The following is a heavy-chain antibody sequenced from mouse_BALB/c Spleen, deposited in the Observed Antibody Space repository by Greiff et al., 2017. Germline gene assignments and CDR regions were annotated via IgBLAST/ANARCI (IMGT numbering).Heavy chain of an antibody. CDR2: IWAGGST. Sequence: QVQLKESGPGLVAPSQSLSITCTVSGFSLTSYGVHWVRQPPGKGLEWLGVIWAGGSTNYNSALMSRLSISKDNSKSQVFLKMNSLQTDDTAMYYCAREGGPLRNWYFDVWGAGTTVTVSS. CDR1: GFSLTSYG. V-gene: IGHV2-9*02. CDR3: AREGGPLRNWYFDV. D-gene: IGHD1-1*01. J-gene: IGHJ1*01.